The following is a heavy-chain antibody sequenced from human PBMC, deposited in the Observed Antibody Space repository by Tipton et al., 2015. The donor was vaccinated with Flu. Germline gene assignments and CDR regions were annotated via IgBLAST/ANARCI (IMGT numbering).Heavy chain of an antibody. Sequence: TLSLTCSVSGGSINSGSYYWSWLRQPAGKGLEWIGRADILGNIRYNPSLKSRLTISLDTSKNQFSVRLNSVTAADTAVYYCARRDYSNYVSEPKSWFDPWGQGILVTVSS. V-gene: IGHV4-61*02. J-gene: IGHJ5*02. D-gene: IGHD4-11*01. CDR3: ARRDYSNYVSEPKSWFDP. CDR2: ADILGNI. CDR1: GGSINSGSYY.